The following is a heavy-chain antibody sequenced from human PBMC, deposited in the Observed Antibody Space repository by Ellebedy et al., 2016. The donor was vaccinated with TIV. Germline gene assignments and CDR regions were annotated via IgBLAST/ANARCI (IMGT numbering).Heavy chain of an antibody. Sequence: MPSETLSLTCTVSGGSVSSANYYWTWFRQPPGKGLEWIGYIYSSGRTDYKRSLKSRMAISVDTSRNQISLKLSSVTAADTAVYYCSAADGRVTPASWGQGTLVTVSS. CDR3: SAADGRVTPAS. CDR1: GGSVSSANYY. J-gene: IGHJ5*02. V-gene: IGHV4-61*01. D-gene: IGHD2-21*02. CDR2: IYSSGRT.